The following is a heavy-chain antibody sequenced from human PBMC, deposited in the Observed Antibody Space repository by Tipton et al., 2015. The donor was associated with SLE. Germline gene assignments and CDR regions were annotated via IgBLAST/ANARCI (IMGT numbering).Heavy chain of an antibody. D-gene: IGHD6-19*01. CDR2: ISGSGGST. J-gene: IGHJ4*02. Sequence: SLRLSCAASGFTFSIYAMSWVRQAPGKGLEWVSAISGSGGSTYYADSVKGRFTISRDNSKNTVYLQMNSLRAEDTAVYYCAKDHPYSSGWYYFDYWGQGTLVTVSS. CDR3: AKDHPYSSGWYYFDY. V-gene: IGHV3-23*01. CDR1: GFTFSIYA.